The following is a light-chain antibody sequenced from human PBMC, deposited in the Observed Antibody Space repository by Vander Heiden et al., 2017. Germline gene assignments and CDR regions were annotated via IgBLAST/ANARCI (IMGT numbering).Light chain of an antibody. Sequence: IQIPQSPSSLSASVGDRVTITCQASQDISNYLNWYQQKPGKDPKLLIYDASNLETGVPSSVSGSGSGTDFTFSISSLHPEDIATYYCQQDDHPPLTFGGGTKVEIK. CDR2: DAS. V-gene: IGKV1-33*01. CDR1: QDISNY. J-gene: IGKJ4*01. CDR3: QQDDHPPLT.